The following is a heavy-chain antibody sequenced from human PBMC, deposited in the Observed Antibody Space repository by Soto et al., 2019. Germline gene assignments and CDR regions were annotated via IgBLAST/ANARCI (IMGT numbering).Heavy chain of an antibody. Sequence: SETLSLTCTVSGGSVSSGSYYWSWIRQPPGKGLEWIGYIYYSGSTNYNPSLKSRVTISVDTSKNQFSLKLSSVTGADTAVYYCARERGDSHWIDPWGQGTLVTVSS. V-gene: IGHV4-61*01. CDR2: IYYSGST. D-gene: IGHD2-21*01. CDR1: GGSVSSGSYY. CDR3: ARERGDSHWIDP. J-gene: IGHJ5*02.